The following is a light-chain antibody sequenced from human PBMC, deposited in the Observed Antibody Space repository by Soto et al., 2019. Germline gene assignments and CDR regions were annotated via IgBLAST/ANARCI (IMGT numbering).Light chain of an antibody. CDR1: RTVISD. V-gene: IGKV3-15*01. J-gene: IGKJ4*01. CDR2: GAS. Sequence: EIVMTQSPATLSVSPGERATLSCRASRTVISDFAWYQQKPGQPPRLLIYGASVRATGIPARFSGSGSGTEFTLTISSLQSEDFAVYYCQQYNNWPLTFGGGTKVDIK. CDR3: QQYNNWPLT.